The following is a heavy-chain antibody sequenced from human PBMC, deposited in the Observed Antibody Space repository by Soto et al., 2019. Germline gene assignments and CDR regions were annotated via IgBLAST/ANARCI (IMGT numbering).Heavy chain of an antibody. V-gene: IGHV1-69*02. CDR1: GGTFSSYT. J-gene: IGHJ4*02. Sequence: SVKVSCKASGGTFSSYTISWVRQAPGQGLEWMGRIIPILGIANYAQKFQGRVTITADKSTSTAYMELSSLRSEDTAVYYCAETSPGAYDSSGYYYGNFDYWGQGTLVTVSS. CDR3: AETSPGAYDSSGYYYGNFDY. D-gene: IGHD3-22*01. CDR2: IIPILGIA.